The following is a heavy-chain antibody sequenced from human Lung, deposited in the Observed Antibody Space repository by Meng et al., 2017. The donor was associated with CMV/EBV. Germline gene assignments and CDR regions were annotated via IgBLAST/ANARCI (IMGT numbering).Heavy chain of an antibody. CDR2: IIPVVGTV. V-gene: IGHV1-69*06. CDR1: GGTFSNYA. CDR3: AKDSRSSSWYLLAAYYYGSDV. J-gene: IGHJ6*02. D-gene: IGHD6-13*01. Sequence: SXXVSXKASGGTFSNYAITWVRQAPGQGLEWMGGIIPVVGTVHYAQRFQGRVTITADKFTSTVYMELSSLKSEDTAIYYCAKDSRSSSWYLLAAYYYGSDVXDQGXTVTVSS.